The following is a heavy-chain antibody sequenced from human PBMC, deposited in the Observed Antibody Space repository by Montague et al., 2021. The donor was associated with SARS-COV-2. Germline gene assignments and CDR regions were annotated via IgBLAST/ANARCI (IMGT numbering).Heavy chain of an antibody. Sequence: SETLSLTCTVSGASINSNTYFWGWIRRPPGKGLEWIGCIYYSGSTYYNPSLKSRVTISVDTSENQFSLKLNSVTAADTAVYYCARPLLWGLYYGWDPWGQGTPVTVSS. V-gene: IGHV4-39*01. D-gene: IGHD2-21*01. CDR2: IYYSGST. J-gene: IGHJ6*02. CDR1: GASINSNTYF. CDR3: ARPLLWGLYYGWDP.